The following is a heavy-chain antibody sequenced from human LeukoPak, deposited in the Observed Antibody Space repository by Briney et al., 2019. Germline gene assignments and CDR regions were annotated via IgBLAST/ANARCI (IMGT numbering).Heavy chain of an antibody. V-gene: IGHV3-11*04. CDR3: ARDWKWEHVDY. J-gene: IGHJ4*02. Sequence: GGSLRLSCAASGFTFSDYYMSWIRQAPGKGLEWVSYISSSGSTMYYADSVKGRFTTSRDNAKNSLYLQMNSLRAEDTAVYYCARDWKWEHVDYWGQGTLVTVSS. CDR2: ISSSGSTM. CDR1: GFTFSDYY. D-gene: IGHD1-26*01.